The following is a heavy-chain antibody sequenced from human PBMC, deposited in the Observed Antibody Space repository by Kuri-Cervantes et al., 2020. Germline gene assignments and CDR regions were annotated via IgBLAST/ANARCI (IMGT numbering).Heavy chain of an antibody. J-gene: IGHJ4*02. Sequence: GESLKISCAASGFTFSSYGMHWVRQAPGKGLEWVAVISYDGSNKYYADSVKGRFTISRDNSKNTLYLQTNSLRAEDTAVYYCARGPGYCRSTSCPYYFDDWGQGTLVTVSS. CDR3: ARGPGYCRSTSCPYYFDD. CDR2: ISYDGSNK. CDR1: GFTFSSYG. V-gene: IGHV3-30*03. D-gene: IGHD2-2*03.